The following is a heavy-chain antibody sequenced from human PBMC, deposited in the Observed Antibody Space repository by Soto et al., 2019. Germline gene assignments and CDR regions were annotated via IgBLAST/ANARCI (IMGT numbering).Heavy chain of an antibody. V-gene: IGHV4-4*02. CDR2: IYHSGST. Sequence: PSETLSLTCAVSGGSISSSNWWSWVRQPPGKGLEWIGEIYHSGSTNYNPSLKSRVTISVDKSKNQFSLKLSSVTAADTAVYYCARGLSATLVHVVVTAILDVWFDPWGQGTLVTVSS. CDR1: GGSISSSNW. J-gene: IGHJ5*02. D-gene: IGHD2-21*02. CDR3: ARGLSATLVHVVVTAILDVWFDP.